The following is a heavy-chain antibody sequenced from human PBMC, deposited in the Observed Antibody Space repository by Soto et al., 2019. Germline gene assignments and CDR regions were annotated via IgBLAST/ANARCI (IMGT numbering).Heavy chain of an antibody. J-gene: IGHJ4*02. CDR2: IKSKTDGGTA. V-gene: IGHV3-15*01. D-gene: IGHD3-9*01. CDR1: GFNLSHPW. Sequence: GGSLRLSCVASGFNLSHPWMTWVRQAAGKGLEWVGRIKSKTDGGTADYAAPVKGKATISRDDSKNTVYLQMNSLKTEDTAVYYCTTGIYYDILTGYHNVAYWGQGALVTVSS. CDR3: TTGIYYDILTGYHNVAY.